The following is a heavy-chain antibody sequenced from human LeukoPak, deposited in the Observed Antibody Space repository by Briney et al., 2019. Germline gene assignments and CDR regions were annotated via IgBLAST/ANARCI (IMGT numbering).Heavy chain of an antibody. V-gene: IGHV5-51*01. Sequence: GESLKISCKGSGYSFTSYWIGWVRQMPGKGLEWMGIIYPGDSDTRYSPSFQGQVTISADKSISTAYLQWSSLKASDTAMYYCARHARFGYSSSWSDYWGQGTLVTVSS. CDR1: GYSFTSYW. J-gene: IGHJ4*02. CDR2: IYPGDSDT. CDR3: ARHARFGYSSSWSDY. D-gene: IGHD6-13*01.